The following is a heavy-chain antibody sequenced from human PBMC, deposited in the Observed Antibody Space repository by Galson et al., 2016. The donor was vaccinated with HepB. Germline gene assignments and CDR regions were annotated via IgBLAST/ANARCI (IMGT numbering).Heavy chain of an antibody. D-gene: IGHD3-16*01. J-gene: IGHJ4*02. CDR3: GKHGGFDY. Sequence: SLRLSCAASGFSFSNSGMSWVRQAPGRGLERVSGITRSGYATHYADFVKGRFTISRDNSKNTLYLYMNNLTAGDTAIYYCGKHGGFDYWGQGALVTVSS. CDR1: GFSFSNSG. CDR2: ITRSGYAT. V-gene: IGHV3-23*01.